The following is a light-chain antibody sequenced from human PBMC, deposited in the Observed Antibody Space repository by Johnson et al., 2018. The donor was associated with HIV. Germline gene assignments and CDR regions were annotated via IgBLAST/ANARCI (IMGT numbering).Light chain of an antibody. CDR2: DNN. J-gene: IGLJ1*01. V-gene: IGLV1-51*01. CDR3: GTWDSSLSAYV. Sequence: QSVLTQPPSVSAAPGQKVTISCSGSSSNIGNNYVSWYQQLPGTAPKLLIYDNNERPSGIPDRFSGSKSGTSATLGITGLQTGDEADYYCGTWDSSLSAYVCGTGTKVTGL. CDR1: SSNIGNNY.